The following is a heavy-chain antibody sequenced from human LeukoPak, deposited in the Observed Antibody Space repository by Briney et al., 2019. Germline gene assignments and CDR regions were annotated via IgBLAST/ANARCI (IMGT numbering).Heavy chain of an antibody. V-gene: IGHV1-69*13. Sequence: SVKVSCKASGGTFSSYAISWVRQAPGQGLEWMGGIIPIFGTANYAQKFQGRVTITADESTSTAYMELSSLRSEDTAVYYCARLPADYDSSGYPPHYWGQGTLVTVSS. J-gene: IGHJ4*02. CDR1: GGTFSSYA. CDR3: ARLPADYDSSGYPPHY. CDR2: IIPIFGTA. D-gene: IGHD3-22*01.